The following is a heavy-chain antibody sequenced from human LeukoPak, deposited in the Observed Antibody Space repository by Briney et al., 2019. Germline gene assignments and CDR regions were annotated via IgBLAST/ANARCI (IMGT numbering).Heavy chain of an antibody. CDR1: GGTFSSYA. D-gene: IGHD6-13*01. J-gene: IGHJ4*02. CDR2: IIPIFGTA. CDR3: AREPGIAAAGTGYFDY. V-gene: IGHV1-69*05. Sequence: TVKVSCKASGGTFSSYAISWVRQAPGQGLEWMGGIIPIFGTANYAQKFQGRVTITTDESTSTAYMELSSLRSEDTAVYYCAREPGIAAAGTGYFDYWGQGTLVTVSS.